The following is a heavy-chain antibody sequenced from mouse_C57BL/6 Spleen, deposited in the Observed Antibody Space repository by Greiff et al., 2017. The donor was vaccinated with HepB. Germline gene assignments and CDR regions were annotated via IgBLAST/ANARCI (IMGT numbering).Heavy chain of an antibody. CDR3: ARHSSGYFDY. D-gene: IGHD3-2*02. J-gene: IGHJ2*01. Sequence: EVQRVESGPGLVKPSQSLSLTCSVTGYSITSGYYWNWIRQFPGNKLEWMGYISYDGSNNYNPSLKNLISITRDTSKNQLFLKLNSVTTEDTATYYCARHSSGYFDYWGQGTTLTVSS. CDR1: GYSITSGYY. V-gene: IGHV3-6*01. CDR2: ISYDGSN.